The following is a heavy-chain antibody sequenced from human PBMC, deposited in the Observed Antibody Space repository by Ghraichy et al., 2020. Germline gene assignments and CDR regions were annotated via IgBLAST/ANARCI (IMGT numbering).Heavy chain of an antibody. Sequence: GGSLRLSCTASGFMFSTYWMSWVRQAPGKGLEWVANIKQDGSQKYYVDSVRGRFTISRDNAKNSVYLQLSNMGVEDTAVYYCAREAGGNDLIDYWGRGTLVTVSS. CDR2: IKQDGSQK. V-gene: IGHV3-7*03. J-gene: IGHJ4*01. D-gene: IGHD5-12*01. CDR1: GFMFSTYW. CDR3: AREAGGNDLIDY.